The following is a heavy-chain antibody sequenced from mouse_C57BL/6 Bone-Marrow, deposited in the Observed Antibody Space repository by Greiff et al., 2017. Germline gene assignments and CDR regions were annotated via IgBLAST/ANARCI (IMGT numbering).Heavy chain of an antibody. CDR3: ARGLDYGLTDYAMDY. D-gene: IGHD1-1*02. Sequence: EVKLMESGPGLVKPSQSLSLTCSVTGYSITSGYYWNWIRQFPGNKLEWMGYISYDGSNNYNPSLENRISITRDTSKNQFFLKLNSVTTEDTATYYCARGLDYGLTDYAMDYWGQGTSVTVSS. V-gene: IGHV3-6*01. J-gene: IGHJ4*01. CDR2: ISYDGSN. CDR1: GYSITSGYY.